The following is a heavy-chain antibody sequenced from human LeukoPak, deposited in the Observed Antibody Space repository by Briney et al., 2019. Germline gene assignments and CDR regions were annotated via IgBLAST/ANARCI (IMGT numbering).Heavy chain of an antibody. CDR3: ARDYSGSYYRNTFDY. Sequence: ASVKVSCKASGYTFTGYYMHWVRQAPGQGLEWMGWINPNSGGTNYAQKFQGWVTMTRDTSISTAYMELSSLRSEDTAVYYCARDYSGSYYRNTFDYWGQGTLVTVSS. J-gene: IGHJ4*02. V-gene: IGHV1-2*04. D-gene: IGHD1-26*01. CDR2: INPNSGGT. CDR1: GYTFTGYY.